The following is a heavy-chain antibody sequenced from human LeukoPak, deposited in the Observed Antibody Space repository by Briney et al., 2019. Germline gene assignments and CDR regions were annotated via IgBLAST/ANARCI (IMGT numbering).Heavy chain of an antibody. J-gene: IGHJ4*02. CDR3: ARAPHFFDTSGSRYYFDY. CDR1: GGSISSSSYY. V-gene: IGHV4-39*07. D-gene: IGHD3-22*01. CDR2: IYYSGST. Sequence: SETLSLTCTVSGGSISSSSYYWGWIRQPPGKGLGWIGSIYYSGSTYYNPSLKSRVTISVDTSKNQFSLKLSSVTAADTAVYYCARAPHFFDTSGSRYYFDYWGQGALVTVSS.